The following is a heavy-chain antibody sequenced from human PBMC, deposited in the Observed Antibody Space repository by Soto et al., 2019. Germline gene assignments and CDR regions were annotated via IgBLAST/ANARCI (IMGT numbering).Heavy chain of an antibody. CDR1: GGSASSGDYY. CDR3: ARIPVDTYMINWFDP. V-gene: IGHV4-61*08. CDR2: IYYSGST. D-gene: IGHD5-18*01. Sequence: PSETLSLTCTVSGGSASSGDYYWSWIRQPPGKGLEWIGYIYYSGSTNYNPSLKSRVSISLDTSKNQFSLRLTSVTAADTAVYYCARIPVDTYMINWFDPWGQGTLVTVSS. J-gene: IGHJ5*02.